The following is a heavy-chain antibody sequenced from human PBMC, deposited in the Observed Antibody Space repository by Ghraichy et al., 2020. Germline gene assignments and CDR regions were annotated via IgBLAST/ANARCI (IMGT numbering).Heavy chain of an antibody. CDR2: IYPSGGGT. CDR1: GNILTNSY. CDR3: ARLDV. Sequence: ASVKVSCKSSGNILTNSYIYWVRQAPGQGLEWVGMIYPSGGGTSYAQKFQGRLTMSRDTSTNTVYMDLSSLRSEDTAVYYCARLDVWGQGTTVTVSS. J-gene: IGHJ6*02. V-gene: IGHV1-46*01.